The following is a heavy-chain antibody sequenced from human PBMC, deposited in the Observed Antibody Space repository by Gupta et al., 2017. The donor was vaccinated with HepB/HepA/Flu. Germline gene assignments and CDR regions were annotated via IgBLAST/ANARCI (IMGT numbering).Heavy chain of an antibody. CDR2: ISGSGGGK. CDR1: GFTFSRYA. D-gene: IGHD1-26*01. CDR3: AKARVGTTPDSIDF. V-gene: IGHV3-23*01. Sequence: EVQLLESGGDLVQPGGSLRLSCAASGFTFSRYAMTWVRQAPGKGLEWVSTISGSGGGKYYADAVKGRFTISRHNSKNTLYLQMKRLRAEDTAIYYCAKARVGTTPDSIDFWGQGTLITVSS. J-gene: IGHJ4*02.